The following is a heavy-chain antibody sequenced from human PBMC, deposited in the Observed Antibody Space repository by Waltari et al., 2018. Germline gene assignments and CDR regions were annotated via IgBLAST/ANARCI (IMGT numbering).Heavy chain of an antibody. J-gene: IGHJ5*01. Sequence: EVQLVESGGGLVQPGGSLRLSCAASGFTLSSYWMSWVRQAPGKGLGWVANRKKDGSEEYYVDSGRGRFTISRDNAKNSLYLQMNSLRAEDTALYYCARRFDSWGQGTLVTVSS. CDR2: RKKDGSEE. CDR3: ARRFDS. CDR1: GFTLSSYW. V-gene: IGHV3-7*01.